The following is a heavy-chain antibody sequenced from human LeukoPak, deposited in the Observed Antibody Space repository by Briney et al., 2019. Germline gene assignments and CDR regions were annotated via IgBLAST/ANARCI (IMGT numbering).Heavy chain of an antibody. CDR3: ARVSCSGGSCPSNY. J-gene: IGHJ4*02. D-gene: IGHD2-15*01. CDR2: INQDGSEM. CDR1: GFTFSRYW. V-gene: IGHV3-7*01. Sequence: QPGGSLRLSCVASGFTFSRYWMSWVRQAPGKGLEWVANINQDGSEMYFVDSVRGRFTISRDNAKNSLYLQMNSLRVEDTAVYYCARVSCSGGSCPSNYWGQGTLVTVSS.